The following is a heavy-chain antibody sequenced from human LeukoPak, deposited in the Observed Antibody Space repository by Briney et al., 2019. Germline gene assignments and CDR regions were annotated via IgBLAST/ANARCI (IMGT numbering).Heavy chain of an antibody. D-gene: IGHD3-10*01. Sequence: SDPTLVKPTQTLTLTCTFSGFSLSTRGVGVGWIRQPPGKALEWLAVIYWDDDKRYSPSLKSRLTITKDTSKNQVVLTMTNMDPVDTATYYCAHKGSGSYPLDYWGQGTLVTVSS. J-gene: IGHJ4*02. CDR3: AHKGSGSYPLDY. V-gene: IGHV2-5*02. CDR1: GFSLSTRGVG. CDR2: IYWDDDK.